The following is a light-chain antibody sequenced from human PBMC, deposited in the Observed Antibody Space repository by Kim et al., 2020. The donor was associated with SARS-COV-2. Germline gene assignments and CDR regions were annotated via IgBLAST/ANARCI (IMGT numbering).Light chain of an antibody. Sequence: LSPGERATLSCRASQSVTSNFLAWYQQKPGQAPRLLIYGASSRATGIPDRFSGSGSGTDFTLTVSRLEPEDFAVYYCQQYGGSPYTFGPGTKLEI. J-gene: IGKJ2*01. CDR1: QSVTSNF. CDR2: GAS. CDR3: QQYGGSPYT. V-gene: IGKV3-20*01.